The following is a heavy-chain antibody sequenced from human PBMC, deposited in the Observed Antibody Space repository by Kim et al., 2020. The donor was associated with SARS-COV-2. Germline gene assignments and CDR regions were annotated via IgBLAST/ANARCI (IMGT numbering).Heavy chain of an antibody. J-gene: IGHJ4*02. CDR3: ARVAYRSRRLRPYVDY. D-gene: IGHD6-13*01. V-gene: IGHV4-34*01. Sequence: LKSRVTTSVDTSKHQFSLKLRSVTAADTAVYYCARVAYRSRRLRPYVDYWGQGTLVTVSS.